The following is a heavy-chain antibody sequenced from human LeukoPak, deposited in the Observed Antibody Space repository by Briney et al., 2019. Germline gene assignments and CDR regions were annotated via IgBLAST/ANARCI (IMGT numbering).Heavy chain of an antibody. D-gene: IGHD1-26*01. CDR3: AKDVGAPRRDAFDI. Sequence: PGGSLRLSCAASGFTFSSYAMHWVRQAPGKGLEWVSGISWNSGSIGYADSVKGRFTISRDNAKNSLYLQMNSLRAEDTALYYCAKDVGAPRRDAFDIWGQGTMVTVSS. CDR2: ISWNSGSI. V-gene: IGHV3-9*01. J-gene: IGHJ3*02. CDR1: GFTFSSYA.